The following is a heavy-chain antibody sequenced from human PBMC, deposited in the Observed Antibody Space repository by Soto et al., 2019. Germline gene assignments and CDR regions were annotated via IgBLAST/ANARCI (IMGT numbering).Heavy chain of an antibody. J-gene: IGHJ4*02. CDR1: GFTFSNYA. Sequence: EVQLLESGGGLVQPGRSLRLSCAASGFTFSNYAMSWVRQAPGQGLDWVSAISGSGGTTYYADSVKGRFTISRDNSNNTLFLQMHSLRAEDAAVYYCAKFFVEAGSNSGWPWSFHYWGQGTLVTVSS. V-gene: IGHV3-23*01. CDR3: AKFFVEAGSNSGWPWSFHY. D-gene: IGHD6-25*01. CDR2: ISGSGGTT.